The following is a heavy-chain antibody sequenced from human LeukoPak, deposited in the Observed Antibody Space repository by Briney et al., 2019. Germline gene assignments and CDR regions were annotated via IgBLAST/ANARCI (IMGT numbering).Heavy chain of an antibody. V-gene: IGHV3-48*02. J-gene: IGHJ4*02. CDR1: GFTFNSYN. D-gene: IGHD3-10*01. CDR3: ARAQAGGDNYYNSGSSPNPHY. Sequence: PGGSLRLSCAASGFTFNSYNMHWVRQAPGKGLEWVSYISSTSSTIYYADSVQGRFTISRDNAKNSLYLQMNSLRDEDTAVYYCARAQAGGDNYYNSGSSPNPHYSGQGTLVTVSS. CDR2: ISSTSSTI.